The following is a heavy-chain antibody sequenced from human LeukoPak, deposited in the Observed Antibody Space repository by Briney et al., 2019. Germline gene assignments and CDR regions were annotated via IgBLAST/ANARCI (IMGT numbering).Heavy chain of an antibody. CDR1: GFTFSSYG. CDR3: ARDSATPFLFDY. J-gene: IGHJ4*02. D-gene: IGHD1-26*01. CDR2: IWYDGSNK. V-gene: IGHV3-33*01. Sequence: GRSLRLSCAASGFTFSSYGMHWVRQAPGKGLEWVAVIWYDGSNKYYADSVKGRFTISRDNSKNTLYLQMNSLRAEDTAVYYCARDSATPFLFDYWGQGTLVTVSS.